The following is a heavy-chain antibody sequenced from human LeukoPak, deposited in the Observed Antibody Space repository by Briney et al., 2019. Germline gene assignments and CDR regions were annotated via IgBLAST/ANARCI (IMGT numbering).Heavy chain of an antibody. CDR1: GGSFSGYY. J-gene: IGHJ4*02. Sequence: SETLSLTCAVYGGSFSGYYWSWIRQPPGEGLEWIGEINHSGSTNYNPSLKSRVTISVDTSKNQFSLKLSSVTAADTAVYYCARVRGVSGPWGQGTLVTVSS. CDR2: INHSGST. D-gene: IGHD3-10*01. V-gene: IGHV4-34*01. CDR3: ARVRGVSGP.